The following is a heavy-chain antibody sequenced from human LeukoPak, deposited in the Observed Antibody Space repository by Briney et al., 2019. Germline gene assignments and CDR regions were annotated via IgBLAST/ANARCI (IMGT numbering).Heavy chain of an antibody. D-gene: IGHD3-10*01. CDR1: GFTLSRYA. J-gene: IGHJ3*01. V-gene: IGHV3-30*04. CDR2: ISYDGSNK. Sequence: PGRSLRLSCAASGFTLSRYAMHWVRQAPGKGLEWVAVISYDGSNKYYADSVKGRFTISRDNSNNMLYGQMNSLRVDDTAIYYCTRETPLEGIPSGQDAFDFWGQGTMVTVSS. CDR3: TRETPLEGIPSGQDAFDF.